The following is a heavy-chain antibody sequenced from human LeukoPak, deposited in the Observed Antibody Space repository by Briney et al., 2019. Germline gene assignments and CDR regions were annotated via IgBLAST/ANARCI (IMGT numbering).Heavy chain of an antibody. Sequence: PGGSLRLSCAASGFTFSSYGMHWVRQAPGKGLEWVAVIWYDGSNKYYADSVKGRSTISRDNSRNTLYLQMNSLRVEDTAVYYCARVGLRESGYIDYWGQGTLITVSS. V-gene: IGHV3-33*01. CDR1: GFTFSSYG. CDR3: ARVGLRESGYIDY. D-gene: IGHD3-16*01. J-gene: IGHJ4*02. CDR2: IWYDGSNK.